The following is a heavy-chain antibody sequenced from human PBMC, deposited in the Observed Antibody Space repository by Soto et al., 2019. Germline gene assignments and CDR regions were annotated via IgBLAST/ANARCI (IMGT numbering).Heavy chain of an antibody. J-gene: IGHJ5*02. CDR2: IIPIFGTA. D-gene: IGHD6-13*01. CDR1: GGTFSSYA. V-gene: IGHV1-69*13. CDR3: ARERWYSSSWYEARNNWFDP. Sequence: SVKVSCKASGGTFSSYAISWVRQAPGQGLEWMGGIIPIFGTANYAQKFRGRVTITADESTSTAYMELSSLRSEDTAVYYCARERWYSSSWYEARNNWFDPWGQGTLVTVSS.